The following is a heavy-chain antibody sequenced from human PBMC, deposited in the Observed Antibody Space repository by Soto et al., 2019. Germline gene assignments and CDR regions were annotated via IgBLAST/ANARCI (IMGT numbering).Heavy chain of an antibody. CDR3: GRRRGGGFRLEYSGMAV. CDR1: GYSFTSYW. CDR2: IYPGDSDA. Sequence: PGESLKISCKGSGYSFTSYWIAWVRQMPGRGLEWMGIIYPGDSDARYSPSFQGQVTMAADKSVSTASLQWSSLKASAAALYYCGRRRGGGFRLEYSGMAVWGKGTTVTVS. J-gene: IGHJ6*04. D-gene: IGHD3-16*01. V-gene: IGHV5-51*01.